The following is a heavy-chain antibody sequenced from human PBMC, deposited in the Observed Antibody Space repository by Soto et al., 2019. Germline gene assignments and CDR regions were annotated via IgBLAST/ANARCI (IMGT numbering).Heavy chain of an antibody. CDR1: GFTFSSYA. V-gene: IGHV3-23*01. D-gene: IGHD1-1*01. CDR2: ISGSGSST. Sequence: HPGGSLRLSCAASGFTFSSYAMSWVRQAPGKGLEWVSAISGSGSSTYYADSVKGRFTISRDNSKNTLYLQMNSLRADDTAVYWCSTPPPSCCTKLAPRIYYSYYGMDVWGQGTTVTVSS. CDR3: STPPPSCCTKLAPRIYYSYYGMDV. J-gene: IGHJ6*02.